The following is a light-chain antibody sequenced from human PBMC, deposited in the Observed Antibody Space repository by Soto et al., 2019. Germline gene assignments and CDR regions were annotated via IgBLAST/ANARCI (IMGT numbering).Light chain of an antibody. CDR2: EVT. Sequence: QSALTQPPSASGSPGQSVTISCTGTSSDVGAYDYVSWYQQHPGKAPKLMIYEVTKRPSGVPDRFSGSKSGNTASLTVSGLQAEDEADYYCSSFADSNTPYVFGTGTKLTVL. CDR1: SSDVGAYDY. CDR3: SSFADSNTPYV. V-gene: IGLV2-8*01. J-gene: IGLJ1*01.